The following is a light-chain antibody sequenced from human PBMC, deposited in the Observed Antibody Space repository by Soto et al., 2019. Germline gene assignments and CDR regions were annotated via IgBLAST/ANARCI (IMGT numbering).Light chain of an antibody. J-gene: IGLJ3*02. V-gene: IGLV1-40*01. CDR1: SSNIGAGFD. CDR2: GNT. Sequence: QSVLTQPPSVSGAPGQGVTISCTGSSSNIGAGFDVHWYQQLPGTAPKLLIYGNTNRPSDVPDRFSGSNSGTSASLAITGLQAEDEADYYCQSYDSSLSGRVFGGGTKVTVL. CDR3: QSYDSSLSGRV.